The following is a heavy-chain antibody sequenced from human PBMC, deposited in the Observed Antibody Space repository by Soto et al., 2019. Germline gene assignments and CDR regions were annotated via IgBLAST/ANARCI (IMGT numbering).Heavy chain of an antibody. D-gene: IGHD3-22*01. J-gene: IGHJ6*02. CDR1: GGTPSNSA. CDR3: AGGRIVVVGSLAYYGMDV. CDR2: IIPVFGLV. Sequence: QVHLLLQSGAEVKKPGSSVKVSCKASGGTPSNSAISWVRQAPGQGLEWMGGIIPVFGLVKYAQNFQGRFTSTADESTNTDLMELSSLGPEDTAVYYCAGGRIVVVGSLAYYGMDVWGQGTTVNVAS. V-gene: IGHV1-69*01.